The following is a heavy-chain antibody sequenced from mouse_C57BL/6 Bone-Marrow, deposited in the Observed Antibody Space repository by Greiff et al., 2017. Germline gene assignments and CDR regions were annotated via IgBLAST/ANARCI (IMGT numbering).Heavy chain of an antibody. J-gene: IGHJ2*01. CDR3: VKAVDYGSSYSFDY. CDR1: GFTFTDYY. CDR2: IRNKANGYTT. Sequence: EVKLMESGGGLVQPGASLRLSCAASGFTFTDYYMSWVRQPPGKAPEWLALIRNKANGYTTEYTASVKGRFTISRDNSQTILYLQMSNLSAEDIATYYCVKAVDYGSSYSFDYWGQGTTLTVSS. D-gene: IGHD1-1*01. V-gene: IGHV7-4*01.